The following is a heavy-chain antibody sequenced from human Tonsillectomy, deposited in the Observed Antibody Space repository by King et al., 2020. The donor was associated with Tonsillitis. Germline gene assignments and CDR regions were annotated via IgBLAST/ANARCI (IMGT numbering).Heavy chain of an antibody. J-gene: IGHJ6*02. CDR1: GYTFTSYD. D-gene: IGHD2-15*01. V-gene: IGHV1-8*01. CDR3: ARSGMRCYCSCGSCYSAAYYYYYGMDV. Sequence: QGQLVQSGAEVKKPGASVKVSCKASGYTFTSYDINWVRQATGQGLEWMGWMNPNSGNTGYAQKFQGRVTMTRNTSISTAYMELSSLRSEDTAVYYCARSGMRCYCSCGSCYSAAYYYYYGMDVWGQGTTVTVSS. CDR2: MNPNSGNT.